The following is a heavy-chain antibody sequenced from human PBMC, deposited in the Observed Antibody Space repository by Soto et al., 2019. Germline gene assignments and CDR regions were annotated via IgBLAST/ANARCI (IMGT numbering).Heavy chain of an antibody. D-gene: IGHD2-15*01. J-gene: IGHJ6*04. Sequence: QVQLVQSGAEMKEPGSSVKVSCKTSGGTFSSSAISWLRQAPGQGLEWMGGIIPLFRTPDSAQKFQGRVTIAADESTSTAYMELSSLRAEDTAVYYWARDNDRLPLDGNCYSILDVRGKGTKITVSS. CDR1: GGTFSSSA. V-gene: IGHV1-69*12. CDR3: ARDNDRLPLDGNCYSILDV. CDR2: IIPLFRTP.